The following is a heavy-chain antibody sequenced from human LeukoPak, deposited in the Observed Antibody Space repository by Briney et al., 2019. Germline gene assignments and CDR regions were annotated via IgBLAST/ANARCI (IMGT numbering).Heavy chain of an antibody. CDR2: INPNSGGT. CDR1: GYTFTGYY. J-gene: IGHJ6*02. V-gene: IGHV1-2*02. Sequence: GASVKVSCKASGYTFTGYYMHWVRQAPGQGLEWMGWINPNSGGTNYAQKFQGRVTVTRDTSISTAYMELSRLRSDDTAVYYCARPEPDCSSTSCYMDVWGQGTTVTVSS. CDR3: ARPEPDCSSTSCYMDV. D-gene: IGHD2-2*01.